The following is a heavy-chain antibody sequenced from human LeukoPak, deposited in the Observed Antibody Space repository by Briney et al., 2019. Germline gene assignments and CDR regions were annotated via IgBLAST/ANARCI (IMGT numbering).Heavy chain of an antibody. D-gene: IGHD2-21*02. V-gene: IGHV3-30*18. CDR2: ISYDGTTT. Sequence: PGGSLRLSCAASGFTFSRYGMHWVRQAPGKGLEWVADISYDGTTTYYADSVKGRFTISRDNSKNTLYVQMNSLRVEDTAGYYCAKDSGDWNFDNWGQGTLVTVSS. CDR1: GFTFSRYG. J-gene: IGHJ4*02. CDR3: AKDSGDWNFDN.